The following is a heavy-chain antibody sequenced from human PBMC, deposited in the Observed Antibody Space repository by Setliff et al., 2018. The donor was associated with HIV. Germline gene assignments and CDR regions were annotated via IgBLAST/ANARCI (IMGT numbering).Heavy chain of an antibody. J-gene: IGHJ4*02. Sequence: SETLSLTCTVSGGIISSDSFFWSWIRQPAGKGLEWIGHISATGSTNYNPSLKSRVTMSLDTSKNQFSLKLSSVTAADTAVYYCARVPPLKAFGGVISLYYFDYWGQGTLVTVSS. CDR2: ISATGST. CDR3: ARVPPLKAFGGVISLYYFDY. D-gene: IGHD3-16*02. V-gene: IGHV4-61*09. CDR1: GGIISSDSFF.